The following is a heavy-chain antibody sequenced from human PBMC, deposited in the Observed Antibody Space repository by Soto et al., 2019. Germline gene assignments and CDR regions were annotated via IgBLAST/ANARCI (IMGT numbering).Heavy chain of an antibody. CDR3: ASLQYLAGGSSSYYYMDV. J-gene: IGHJ6*03. CDR2: INHSEST. CDR1: GGSFSGYY. Sequence: PSETLSLTCAIYGGSFSGYYWSWIRQPPGKGLEWIGEINHSESTNYNPSLKSRVTISVDTSKNQFSLRLSSVTAADTAVYYCASLQYLAGGSSSYYYMDVWGKGTTVTV. V-gene: IGHV4-34*01. D-gene: IGHD1-26*01.